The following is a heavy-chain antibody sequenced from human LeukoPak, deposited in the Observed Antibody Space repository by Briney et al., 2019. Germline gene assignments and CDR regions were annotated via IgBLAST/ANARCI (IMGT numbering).Heavy chain of an antibody. CDR1: GFTFDNYA. V-gene: IGHV3-43*02. CDR3: AKDIGADYYYDSSGYFI. Sequence: SGGSLRLSCAASGFTFDNYAMHWVRQVPGKGLEWVSLISGDGDSTYYPDSVKGRFTISRDNSKNSLYLQMNSPRTEDTALYYCAKDIGADYYYDSSGYFIWGQGTMVTVSS. CDR2: ISGDGDST. D-gene: IGHD3-22*01. J-gene: IGHJ3*02.